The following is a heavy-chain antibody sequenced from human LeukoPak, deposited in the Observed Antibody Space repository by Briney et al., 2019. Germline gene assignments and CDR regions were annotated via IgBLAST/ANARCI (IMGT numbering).Heavy chain of an antibody. CDR3: ATESYGGA. CDR2: INGGGSST. D-gene: IGHD1-26*01. CDR1: GFTLSSYW. J-gene: IGHJ4*02. Sequence: GGSLRLSCAASGFTLSSYWMHWVRQAPGKGLVWVSRINGGGSSTSYADSVKGRFTISRDSSKNTLYLQMNSLRVEDTAVYYCATESYGGAWGQGTLVTVSS. V-gene: IGHV3-74*01.